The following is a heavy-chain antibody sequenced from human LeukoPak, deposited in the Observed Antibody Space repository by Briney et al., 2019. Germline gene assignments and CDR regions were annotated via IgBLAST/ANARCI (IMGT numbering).Heavy chain of an antibody. V-gene: IGHV2-5*02. CDR1: GFSLTTSGVG. J-gene: IGHJ4*02. Sequence: ESGPTLVKPTQTLTLTCTFSGFSLTTSGVGVGLIREPPVKALDWLALNYWDNNKLYSPSLRSRLTIAKDTSKNPVVLTMTNLDPVDTATYSCAHYGDYRFLYSFDHWGQGTLVTVSS. CDR3: AHYGDYRFLYSFDH. CDR2: NYWDNNK. D-gene: IGHD4-17*01.